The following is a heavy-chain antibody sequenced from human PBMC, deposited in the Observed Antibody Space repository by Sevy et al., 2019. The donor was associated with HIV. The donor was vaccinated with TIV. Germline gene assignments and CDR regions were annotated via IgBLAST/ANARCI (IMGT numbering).Heavy chain of an antibody. D-gene: IGHD3-10*02. CDR3: AGLVFGEVLVNPPSD. CDR1: GGSVSSGSYY. Sequence: SETLSLTCTVSGGSVSSGSYYWSWIRQPPGKGLEWIGYIYYSGSTNYNPSLKSRVTISVDTSKNQFSLKLSPVTAAGTAVYYWAGLVFGEVLVNPPSDWGQGTLVTVSS. V-gene: IGHV4-61*01. CDR2: IYYSGST. J-gene: IGHJ4*02.